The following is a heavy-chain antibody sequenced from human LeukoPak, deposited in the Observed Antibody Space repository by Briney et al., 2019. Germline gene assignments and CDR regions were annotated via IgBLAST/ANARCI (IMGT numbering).Heavy chain of an antibody. J-gene: IGHJ6*03. CDR3: ARARGDDSYYYYMDV. V-gene: IGHV1-69*05. CDR2: IIPIFGTA. Sequence: GASVKVSCEASGGTFSSYAIGCVRQAPGQGLEWMGGIIPIFGTANYAQKFQGRVTITTDESTSTAYMELSSLRSEDTAVYYCARARGDDSYYYYMDVWGKGTTVTVSS. D-gene: IGHD3-10*01. CDR1: GGTFSSYA.